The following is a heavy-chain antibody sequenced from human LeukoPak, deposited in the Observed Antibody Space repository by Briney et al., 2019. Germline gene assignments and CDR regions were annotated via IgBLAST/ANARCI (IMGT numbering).Heavy chain of an antibody. Sequence: PGGSLRLSCAASGFSFSSHSMNWVRQAPGKGLEWVAYIGSGTGAIYYADSVKGRFTISRDNAKNSLCLQMNSLRDDDTAVYYCARGVVRLDFWGQGTLVTVSS. CDR3: ARGVVRLDF. J-gene: IGHJ4*02. CDR1: GFSFSSHS. D-gene: IGHD2-21*01. CDR2: IGSGTGAI. V-gene: IGHV3-48*02.